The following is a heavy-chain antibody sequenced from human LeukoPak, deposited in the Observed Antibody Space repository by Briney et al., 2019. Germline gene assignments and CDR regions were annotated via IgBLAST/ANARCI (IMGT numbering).Heavy chain of an antibody. J-gene: IGHJ5*02. CDR3: ARDRNPSWELLSWFDP. Sequence: PGGSLRLSCAASGFTFSSYAMHWVRQAPGKGLEWVAVISYDGSNKYYADSVKGRFTISRDNSKNTLYLQMNSLRAEDTAVYYCARDRNPSWELLSWFDPWGQGTLVTVSS. CDR1: GFTFSSYA. V-gene: IGHV3-30-3*01. CDR2: ISYDGSNK. D-gene: IGHD1-26*01.